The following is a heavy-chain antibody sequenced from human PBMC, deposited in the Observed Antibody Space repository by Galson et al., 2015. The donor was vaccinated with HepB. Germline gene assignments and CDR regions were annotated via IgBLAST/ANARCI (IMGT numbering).Heavy chain of an antibody. CDR3: AKDTLHSSGWCFDY. D-gene: IGHD6-19*01. Sequence: SLRLSCAASGFTFGDYTMHWVRQAPGKGLEWVSLISWDGGSTYYADSVKGRFTISRDNSKNSLYLQMNSLRTEDTALYYCAKDTLHSSGWCFDYWGQGTLVTVSS. CDR2: ISWDGGST. CDR1: GFTFGDYT. J-gene: IGHJ4*02. V-gene: IGHV3-43*01.